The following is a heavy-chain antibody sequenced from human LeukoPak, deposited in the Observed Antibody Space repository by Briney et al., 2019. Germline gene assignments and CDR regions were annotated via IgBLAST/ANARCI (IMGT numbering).Heavy chain of an antibody. J-gene: IGHJ6*02. Sequence: GGSLRLSCAASGFTFSSYGMHWVRQAPGKGLEGVAVISYDGSNKYYADSVKGRFTISRDNSKNTLYLQMNSLRAEDTAVYYCAKGWRSSGMDVWGQGTTVTVSS. CDR1: GFTFSSYG. V-gene: IGHV3-30*18. CDR2: ISYDGSNK. CDR3: AKGWRSSGMDV. D-gene: IGHD1-26*01.